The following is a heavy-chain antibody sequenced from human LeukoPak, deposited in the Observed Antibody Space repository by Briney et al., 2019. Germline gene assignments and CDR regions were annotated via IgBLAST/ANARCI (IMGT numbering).Heavy chain of an antibody. CDR2: INPNSGGT. D-gene: IGHD1-7*01. CDR1: GYTFTGYY. Sequence: ASVKVSCKASGYTFTGYYMHWVRLAPGQGLEWMGWINPNSGGTNYAQKFQGRVTMTRDTSISTAYMELSRLRSDDAAVYYCARGMGTGTTGHLLGYWGQGTLVTVSS. J-gene: IGHJ4*02. CDR3: ARGMGTGTTGHLLGY. V-gene: IGHV1-2*02.